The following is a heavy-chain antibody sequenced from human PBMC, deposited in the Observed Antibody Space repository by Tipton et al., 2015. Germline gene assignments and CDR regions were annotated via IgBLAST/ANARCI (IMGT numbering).Heavy chain of an antibody. V-gene: IGHV3-23*01. CDR1: GFTFSSYA. CDR3: ARRGTYYSDTSGYQDAFDI. D-gene: IGHD3-22*01. CDR2: ISSSGGTT. J-gene: IGHJ3*02. Sequence: GSLRLSCAASGFTFSSYAMSWVRQAPGKGLEWVAAISSSGGTTYHADSAKGRFTISRDNAKNSLYLQMNSLRAEDTAVYYCARRGTYYSDTSGYQDAFDIWGQGTMVTVSS.